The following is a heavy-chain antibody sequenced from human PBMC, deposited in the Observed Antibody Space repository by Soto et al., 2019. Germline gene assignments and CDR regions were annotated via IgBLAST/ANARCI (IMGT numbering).Heavy chain of an antibody. V-gene: IGHV1-69*01. CDR1: GGTFNRNT. CDR2: IIPMFGTA. D-gene: IGHD3-3*01. CDR3: ARQFDFARSGHFSAY. Sequence: QVQLVQSGAEVKKPGSSVKISCKASGGTFNRNTISWVRQAPGQGLEWMGGIIPMFGTANYAQKFQGRVTITADESTSTAYMELSRLRSEDTAVYYCARQFDFARSGHFSAYWGQGTLVIVSS. J-gene: IGHJ4*02.